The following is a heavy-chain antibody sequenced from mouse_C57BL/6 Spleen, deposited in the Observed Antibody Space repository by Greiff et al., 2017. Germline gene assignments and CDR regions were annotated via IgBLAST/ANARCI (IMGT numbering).Heavy chain of an antibody. J-gene: IGHJ4*01. D-gene: IGHD1-1*01. V-gene: IGHV1-50*01. Sequence: QVQLQQPGAELVKPGASVKLSCKASGYTFTSYWMQWVKQRPGQGLEWIGEIDPSDSYTNYNQKFKGKATLTVDTSSSTAYMQLSSLTSEDSAVYYCARGGYGSPHCAMDYWGQGTSVTVSS. CDR2: IDPSDSYT. CDR1: GYTFTSYW. CDR3: ARGGYGSPHCAMDY.